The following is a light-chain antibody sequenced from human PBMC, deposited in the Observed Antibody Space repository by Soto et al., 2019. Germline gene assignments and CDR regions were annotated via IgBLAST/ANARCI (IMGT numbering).Light chain of an antibody. CDR1: SSDVGAYNY. J-gene: IGLJ1*01. CDR2: DVI. CDR3: CSYAGSYTDV. V-gene: IGLV2-11*01. Sequence: QPVLTQPRSVSGSPGQSVTISCTGTSSDVGAYNYVSWYQQHPGKAPKLIVYDVISRPSGVPDRFSGSKSGNTASLTISGLQAEDEVDYYCCSYAGSYTDVFGTGTKLTVL.